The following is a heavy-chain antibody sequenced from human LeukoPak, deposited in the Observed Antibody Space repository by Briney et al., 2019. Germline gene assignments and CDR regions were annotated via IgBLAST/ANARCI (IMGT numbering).Heavy chain of an antibody. V-gene: IGHV3-23*01. CDR3: AKLYYDFWSGYYESEYNWFDP. D-gene: IGHD3-3*01. J-gene: IGHJ5*02. CDR1: GFTFEDYA. Sequence: GGSLRLSCAASGFTFEDYAMHWVRQAPGKGLEWVSAISGSGGSTYYADSVKGRFTISRDNSKNTLYLQMNSLRAEDTAVYYCAKLYYDFWSGYYESEYNWFDPWGQGTLVTVSS. CDR2: ISGSGGST.